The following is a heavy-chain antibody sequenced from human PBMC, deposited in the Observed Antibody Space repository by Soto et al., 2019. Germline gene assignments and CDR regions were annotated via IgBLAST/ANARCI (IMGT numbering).Heavy chain of an antibody. J-gene: IGHJ6*02. CDR2: IYYSGST. V-gene: IGHV4-59*01. CDR3: ARDRFGELLGYYYGMDV. Sequence: SETLSLTCTVSGGSISSYYWSWIRQPPGKGLEWIGYIYYSGSTNYNPSLKSRVTISVDTSKNQFSLKLSSVTAADTAVYYCARDRFGELLGYYYGMDVCGQGTTVTVSS. D-gene: IGHD3-10*01. CDR1: GGSISSYY.